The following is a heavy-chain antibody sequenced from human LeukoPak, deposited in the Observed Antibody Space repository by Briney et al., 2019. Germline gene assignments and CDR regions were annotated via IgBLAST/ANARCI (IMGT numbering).Heavy chain of an antibody. CDR3: ATSRTYYYDSSGPLDY. D-gene: IGHD3-22*01. Sequence: GGSLRLSCAASGFTFSNYWMTWVRQAPGKGLEWVAHINQDGSEEHYMDSVKARFTISRDNAKNSLSLQMNSLRAEDTAVYYCATSRTYYYDSSGPLDYWGQGTQVTVSS. V-gene: IGHV3-7*01. CDR2: INQDGSEE. CDR1: GFTFSNYW. J-gene: IGHJ4*02.